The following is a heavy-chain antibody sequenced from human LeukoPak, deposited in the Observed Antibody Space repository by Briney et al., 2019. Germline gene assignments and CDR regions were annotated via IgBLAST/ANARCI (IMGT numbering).Heavy chain of an antibody. CDR2: ISISGSTI. D-gene: IGHD3-10*02. J-gene: IGHJ6*04. V-gene: IGHV3-48*03. CDR1: GVTFSSYE. CDR3: AERGITLIGGV. Sequence: GGSLRLSCAASGVTFSSYERNWVRQAPGKGLEWVSYISISGSTIYYPDSAKGRFTISRANDKKSLYMQINSLIAEETAFYYCAERGITLIGGVWGKGTTVTISS.